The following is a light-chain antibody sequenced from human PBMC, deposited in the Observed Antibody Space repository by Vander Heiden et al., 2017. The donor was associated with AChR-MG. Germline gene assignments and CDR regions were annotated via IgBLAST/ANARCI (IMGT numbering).Light chain of an antibody. CDR2: GKN. CDR3: NSRDSSGNHPVV. Sequence: SELTQDPAVSVALGQTVRITCQGDSLRSYYASWYQQKPGQAPVLVIYGKNNRPSGIPDRFSGSSSGNTASLTITGAQAEDEADYYCNSRDSSGNHPVVFGGGTKLTVL. J-gene: IGLJ2*01. CDR1: SLRSYY. V-gene: IGLV3-19*01.